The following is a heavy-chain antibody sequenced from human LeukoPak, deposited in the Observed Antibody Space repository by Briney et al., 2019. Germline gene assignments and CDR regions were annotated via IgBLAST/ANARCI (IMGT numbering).Heavy chain of an antibody. CDR1: GFTFSSYW. CDR3: ASRPGGHDALAQYYFDY. V-gene: IGHV3-7*05. J-gene: IGHJ4*02. D-gene: IGHD3-16*01. Sequence: PGGSLRLSCAASGFTFSSYWMSWVRQAPGKGLEWVANIKQDGSEKYYVDSVKGRFTISRDNSQNTLYLQMNSLRADDTAVYYCASRPGGHDALAQYYFDYWGQGTLVTVSS. CDR2: IKQDGSEK.